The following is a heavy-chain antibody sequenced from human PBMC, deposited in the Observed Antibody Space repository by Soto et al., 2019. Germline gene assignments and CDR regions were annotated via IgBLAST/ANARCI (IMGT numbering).Heavy chain of an antibody. D-gene: IGHD3-16*01. CDR3: VRPNFGALTHFDF. CDR1: GYTFTNSW. V-gene: IGHV5-51*01. Sequence: GESLKISCKAIGYTFTNSWSGWVRPTPGKGLEWRGIIFPGDSDTRYKPSFEGQVTVSADESISTAYLQWNTLKASDTAMYYCVRPNFGALTHFDFWGQGTLVTVAS. J-gene: IGHJ4*02. CDR2: IFPGDSDT.